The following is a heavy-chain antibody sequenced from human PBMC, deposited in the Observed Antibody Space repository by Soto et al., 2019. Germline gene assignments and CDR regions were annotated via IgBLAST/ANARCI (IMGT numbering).Heavy chain of an antibody. Sequence: QVQLVESGGGVVQPGRSLRLSCAASGFTFSSYGMHWVRQAPGKGLEWVAVISYHGRDQYYADSVKGRYTISRDNSKNTVHLQMNSLRDEDTAVYYCAKEVRYYYDSRGVDAFDIWGQGTVVTVSS. CDR2: ISYHGRDQ. CDR3: AKEVRYYYDSRGVDAFDI. V-gene: IGHV3-30*18. D-gene: IGHD3-22*01. CDR1: GFTFSSYG. J-gene: IGHJ3*02.